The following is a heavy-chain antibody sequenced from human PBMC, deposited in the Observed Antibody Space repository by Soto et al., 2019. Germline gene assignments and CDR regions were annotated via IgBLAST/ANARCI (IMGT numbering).Heavy chain of an antibody. J-gene: IGHJ4*02. CDR3: AKSPKVLSTSFDY. V-gene: IGHV3-23*01. CDR1: GFTFSSYA. D-gene: IGHD2-2*01. Sequence: QTGGSLRLSCVASGFTFSSYALNWVRQAPGRGLEWVSAISGSGGTTYYADSVKGRFTISRDNSKNTLFLQMNSLRAEDAAIYYCAKSPKVLSTSFDYWGQGSLVSVSS. CDR2: ISGSGGTT.